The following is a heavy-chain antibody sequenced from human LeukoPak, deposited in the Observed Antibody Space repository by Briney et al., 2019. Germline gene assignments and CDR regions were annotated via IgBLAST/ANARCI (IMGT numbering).Heavy chain of an antibody. CDR3: ARDGRWLQLGHYFDY. D-gene: IGHD5-24*01. Sequence: SETLSLTCTVSGGSISSSSYYWGWIRQPPGKGLEWIGSIYYSGSTYYNPSLKSRVTISVDTSKNQFSLKLSSVTAADTAVYYCARDGRWLQLGHYFDYWGQGTLVTVSS. J-gene: IGHJ4*02. V-gene: IGHV4-39*07. CDR2: IYYSGST. CDR1: GGSISSSSYY.